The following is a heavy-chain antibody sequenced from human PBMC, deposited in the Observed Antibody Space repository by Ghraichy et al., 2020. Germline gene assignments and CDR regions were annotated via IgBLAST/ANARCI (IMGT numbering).Heavy chain of an antibody. Sequence: GGSLRLSCAASGFTFSSYGMHWVRQAPGKGLEWVAVISYDGSNKYYADSVKGRFTISRDNSKNTLYLQMNSLRAEDTAVYYCAKALTTVTTTNYWGQGTLVTVSS. CDR3: AKALTTVTTTNY. J-gene: IGHJ4*02. V-gene: IGHV3-30*18. D-gene: IGHD4-11*01. CDR1: GFTFSSYG. CDR2: ISYDGSNK.